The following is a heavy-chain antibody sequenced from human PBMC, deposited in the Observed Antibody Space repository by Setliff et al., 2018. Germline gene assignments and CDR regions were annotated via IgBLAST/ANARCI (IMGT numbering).Heavy chain of an antibody. CDR2: IYYSGST. CDR1: GGSISSYY. J-gene: IGHJ2*01. Sequence: PSETLSLTCTVSGGSISSYYWSWIRQPPGKGLEWIGYIYYSGSTFYNPSLTSRITMSVDTSRNLFSMELASVTAADTAIYYCARKMRMSGRGHWYFDVWGRGTLVTVSS. V-gene: IGHV4-59*04. CDR3: ARKMRMSGRGHWYFDV.